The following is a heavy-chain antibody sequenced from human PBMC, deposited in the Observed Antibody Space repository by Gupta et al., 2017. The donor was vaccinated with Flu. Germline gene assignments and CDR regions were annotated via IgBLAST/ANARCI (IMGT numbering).Heavy chain of an antibody. CDR3: AKVPGGGVAASYFDY. CDR1: GFTFSSYA. Sequence: EVQLLESGGGLVQPGGSLRLSCAASGFTFSSYAMSWVRQAPEKGLEWVSAISGSGDSTYYADSVKGRFTISRDNSKNTLYLQMNRLRAEETAVYYCAKVPGGGVAASYFDYWGQGTLVTVSS. CDR2: ISGSGDST. J-gene: IGHJ4*02. D-gene: IGHD2-15*01. V-gene: IGHV3-23*01.